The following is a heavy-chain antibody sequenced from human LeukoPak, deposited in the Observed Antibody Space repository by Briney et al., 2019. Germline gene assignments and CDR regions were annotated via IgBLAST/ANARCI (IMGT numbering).Heavy chain of an antibody. V-gene: IGHV1-2*02. CDR3: ARGRHFDSDGYYSAFYFDS. D-gene: IGHD3-22*01. Sequence: ASVKVSCKASGYTFTSYAMHWVRQAPGQGLEWMGWIKPDSGGTKYAQNFQGRVTMTRDTSTNTAYMDLSRLTSDDTAVYFCARGRHFDSDGYYSAFYFDSWGQGNLLIVSS. CDR2: IKPDSGGT. J-gene: IGHJ4*02. CDR1: GYTFTSYA.